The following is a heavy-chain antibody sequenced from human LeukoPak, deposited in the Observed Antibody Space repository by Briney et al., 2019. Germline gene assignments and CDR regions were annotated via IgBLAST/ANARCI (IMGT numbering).Heavy chain of an antibody. Sequence: SSETLSLTCTVSGGSISSSSYYWGWIRQPPGKGLEWIGTIYYSGSTYYNPSLKSRVTISVDTSKNQFSLKLSSVTAADTAVYYCARDAAQYGFDYWGQGTLVTVSS. V-gene: IGHV4-39*02. CDR2: IYYSGST. J-gene: IGHJ4*02. D-gene: IGHD6-25*01. CDR1: GGSISSSSYY. CDR3: ARDAAQYGFDY.